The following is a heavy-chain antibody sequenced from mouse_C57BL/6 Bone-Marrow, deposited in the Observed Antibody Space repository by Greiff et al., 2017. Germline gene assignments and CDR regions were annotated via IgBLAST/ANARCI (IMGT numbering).Heavy chain of an antibody. D-gene: IGHD1-1*01. J-gene: IGHJ3*01. CDR2: IDPENGDT. CDR1: GFNIKDDY. CDR3: TTLPYYYGFAY. Sequence: EVQLVESGAELVRPGASVKLSCTASGFNIKDDYMHWVKQRPEQGLEWIGWIDPENGDTEYASKFQGKATITADTSSNTAYLQLSSLTSEDTAVYYCTTLPYYYGFAYWGQGTLVTVSA. V-gene: IGHV14-4*01.